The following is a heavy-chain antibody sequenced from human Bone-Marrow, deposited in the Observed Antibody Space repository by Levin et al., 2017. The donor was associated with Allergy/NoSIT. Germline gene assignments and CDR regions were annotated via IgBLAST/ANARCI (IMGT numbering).Heavy chain of an antibody. CDR1: GFTFSSYW. CDR3: ARTTGYSSSWYPLGY. CDR2: IKQDGSEK. D-gene: IGHD6-13*01. J-gene: IGHJ4*02. Sequence: GESLKISCAASGFTFSSYWMSWVRQAPGKGLEWVANIKQDGSEKYYVDSVKGRFTISRDNAKNSLYLQMNSLRAEDTAVYYCARTTGYSSSWYPLGYWGQGTLVTVSS. V-gene: IGHV3-7*01.